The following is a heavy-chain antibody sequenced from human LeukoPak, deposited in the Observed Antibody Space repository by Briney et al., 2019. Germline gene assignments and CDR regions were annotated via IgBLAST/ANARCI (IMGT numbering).Heavy chain of an antibody. V-gene: IGHV4-59*08. CDR2: IYYSGST. D-gene: IGHD3-22*01. Sequence: SETLSLTCTVSGGSLSSYYWSWIRQPPGKGLEWIGYIYYSGSTNYNPSLKSRVTISVDTSKNQFSLKLSSVTAADTAVYYCARHLDYYDSSGYYGIWYFDLWGRGTLATVSS. CDR1: GGSLSSYY. CDR3: ARHLDYYDSSGYYGIWYFDL. J-gene: IGHJ2*01.